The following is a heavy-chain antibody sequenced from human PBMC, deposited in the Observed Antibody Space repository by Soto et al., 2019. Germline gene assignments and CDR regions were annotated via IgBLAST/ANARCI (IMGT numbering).Heavy chain of an antibody. D-gene: IGHD6-13*01. CDR2: FDPEDGET. CDR1: GYTLTELS. V-gene: IGHV1-24*01. Sequence: ASVKVSCKVSGYTLTELSMHWVRQAPGKGLEWMGGFDPEDGETIYAQKFQGRVTMTEDTSTDTAYMELSSLRSEDTAVYYCATAGRWYPLTLKYFQHWGQGTLVTVSS. CDR3: ATAGRWYPLTLKYFQH. J-gene: IGHJ1*01.